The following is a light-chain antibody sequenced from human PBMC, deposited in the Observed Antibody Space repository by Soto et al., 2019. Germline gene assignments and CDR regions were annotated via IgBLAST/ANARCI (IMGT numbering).Light chain of an antibody. Sequence: ESVLTQSPGTLSLSPGERATLSCRASQSVSSSYLAWYQQKPGQAPRLLIYGASSRATGIPDRISGSGSGTDFTLTLSRLEPEDFAVYYCHQYGSSPRTFGQGTEVEIK. J-gene: IGKJ1*01. CDR1: QSVSSSY. V-gene: IGKV3-20*01. CDR2: GAS. CDR3: HQYGSSPRT.